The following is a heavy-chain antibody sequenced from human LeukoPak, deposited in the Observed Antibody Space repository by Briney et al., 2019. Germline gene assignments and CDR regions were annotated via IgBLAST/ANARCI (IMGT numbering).Heavy chain of an antibody. Sequence: PSGTLSLTCPVSGGSISSYYWSWIRPPPGKGLEWIGYIYYSGSTNYNPSLKSRVTISVDTSKNQFSLKLSSVTAADTAVYYCARLGRTSYWYFDLWGRGTLVTVSS. CDR1: GGSISSYY. CDR2: IYYSGST. J-gene: IGHJ2*01. CDR3: ARLGRTSYWYFDL. D-gene: IGHD2-2*01. V-gene: IGHV4-59*08.